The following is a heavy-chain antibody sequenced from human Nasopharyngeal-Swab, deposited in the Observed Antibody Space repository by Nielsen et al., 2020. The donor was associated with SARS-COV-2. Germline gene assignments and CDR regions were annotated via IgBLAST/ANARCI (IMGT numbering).Heavy chain of an antibody. CDR2: IYYSGST. Sequence: WIRQPPGKGLEWIGSIYYSGSTYYNPSLKSRVTISVDTSKNQFSLKLGSVTAADTAVYYCARQGGWYFDYWGQGTLVTVSS. CDR3: ARQGGWYFDY. V-gene: IGHV4-39*01. J-gene: IGHJ4*02. D-gene: IGHD6-19*01.